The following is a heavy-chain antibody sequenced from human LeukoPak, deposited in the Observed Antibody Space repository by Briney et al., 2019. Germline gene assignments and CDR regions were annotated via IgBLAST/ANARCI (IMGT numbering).Heavy chain of an antibody. J-gene: IGHJ5*02. Sequence: PGGSLRLSXAASGFTFSSYEMNWVRQAPGEGLEWVSYISSSGSTIYYADSVKGRFTISRDNAKNSLYLQMNSLRAEDTAVYYCARDRYDFWSGYSLNWFDPWGQGTLVTVSS. CDR1: GFTFSSYE. D-gene: IGHD3-3*01. CDR2: ISSSGSTI. V-gene: IGHV3-48*03. CDR3: ARDRYDFWSGYSLNWFDP.